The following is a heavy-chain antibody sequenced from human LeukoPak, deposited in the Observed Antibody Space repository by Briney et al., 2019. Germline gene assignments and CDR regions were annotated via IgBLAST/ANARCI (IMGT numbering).Heavy chain of an antibody. Sequence: GGSLRLSCAASGFTFSNYWMTWVRLAPGKGLEWVANIKHDGSEESYVDSVKGRFTISRDNAKNSLYLQMDSLRAEDTAIYYCAREWDSGSSSIDYWGPGILVTVSS. CDR3: AREWDSGSSSIDY. V-gene: IGHV3-7*01. J-gene: IGHJ4*02. CDR2: IKHDGSEE. D-gene: IGHD5-12*01. CDR1: GFTFSNYW.